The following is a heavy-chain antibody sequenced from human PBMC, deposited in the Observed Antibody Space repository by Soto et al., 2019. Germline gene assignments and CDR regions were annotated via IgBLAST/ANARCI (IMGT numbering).Heavy chain of an antibody. J-gene: IGHJ4*02. D-gene: IGHD3-22*01. Sequence: ASVKVSCKASGYTFTTYYMHWVRKAPGQGLEWMGVIDPTHGSTTYAQKFQGRVTMTSDTSTNTVYMELSSLKSEDTAVYYCARVPYDTTGYYAFWGQGTLVTVSS. CDR2: IDPTHGST. CDR3: ARVPYDTTGYYAF. CDR1: GYTFTTYY. V-gene: IGHV1-46*01.